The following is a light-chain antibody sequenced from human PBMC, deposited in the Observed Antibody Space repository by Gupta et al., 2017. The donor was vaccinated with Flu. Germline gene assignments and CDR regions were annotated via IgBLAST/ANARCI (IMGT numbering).Light chain of an antibody. V-gene: IGKV3-15*01. CDR1: QSISSN. CDR2: GAS. Sequence: EIVMMQSPGTLSVSPGGRASLSCRASQSISSNLAWYQQKPGQAPRLLIYGASARATRIPAKFSGSGSGTEFTLTISSLQSEDFAVYYCQQYNFWPVTFGQGTKVEIK. CDR3: QQYNFWPVT. J-gene: IGKJ1*01.